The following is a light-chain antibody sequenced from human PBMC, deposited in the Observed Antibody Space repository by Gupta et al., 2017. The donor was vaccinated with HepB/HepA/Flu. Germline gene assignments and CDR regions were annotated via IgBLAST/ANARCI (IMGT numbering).Light chain of an antibody. Sequence: QSVLTQPPSVSGAPGQRVTISCTGSSSNIGAGYDVHWYQQLPGTAPKLLIYGNSNRPSGVPDRFSGSKSGISASLAITGLQAEDEADYYCQSYDSSLSVHVVFGGGTKLTVL. V-gene: IGLV1-40*01. CDR2: GNS. CDR3: QSYDSSLSVHVV. CDR1: SSNIGAGYD. J-gene: IGLJ2*01.